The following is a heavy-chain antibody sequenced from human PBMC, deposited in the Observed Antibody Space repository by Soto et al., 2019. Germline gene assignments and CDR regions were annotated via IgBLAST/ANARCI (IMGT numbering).Heavy chain of an antibody. CDR3: ARGFYGAARRVYYFDY. Sequence: PSETLSLTCAVSGGSISSSNWWSWVRQPPGKGLEWIGEIYHSGSTNYNPSLKSRVTISVDTSKNQFSLKLSSVTAADTAVYYCARGFYGAARRVYYFDYWGQGTLVTVSS. D-gene: IGHD6-6*01. CDR1: GGSISSSNW. CDR2: IYHSGST. J-gene: IGHJ4*02. V-gene: IGHV4-4*02.